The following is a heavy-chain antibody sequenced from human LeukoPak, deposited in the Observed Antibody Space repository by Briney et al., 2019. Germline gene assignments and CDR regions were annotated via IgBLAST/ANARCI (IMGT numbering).Heavy chain of an antibody. J-gene: IGHJ4*02. CDR3: AKDDINYDFWSGPDY. CDR1: GFTFSSYA. V-gene: IGHV3-23*01. Sequence: PGGSLRLSCAASGFTFSSYAVSWVRQAPGKGLEWVSAISGSGGSTYYADSVKGRFTISRDNSKNTLYLQMNSLRAEDTAVYYCAKDDINYDFWSGPDYWGQGTLGTVSS. CDR2: ISGSGGST. D-gene: IGHD3-3*01.